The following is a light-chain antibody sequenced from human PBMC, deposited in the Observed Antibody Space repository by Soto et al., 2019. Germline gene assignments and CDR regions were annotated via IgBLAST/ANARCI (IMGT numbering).Light chain of an antibody. Sequence: QSVLTQPASVSGSPGQSITISCTGTSSDVGAYNYVSWYQQHPGKAPKLMIYEVSNRPSGVSIRFSGSKSGNTASLTISGLQAEDEAEYYCSSYTNSSNYVFGTGTKVTVL. J-gene: IGLJ1*01. V-gene: IGLV2-14*01. CDR1: SSDVGAYNY. CDR2: EVS. CDR3: SSYTNSSNYV.